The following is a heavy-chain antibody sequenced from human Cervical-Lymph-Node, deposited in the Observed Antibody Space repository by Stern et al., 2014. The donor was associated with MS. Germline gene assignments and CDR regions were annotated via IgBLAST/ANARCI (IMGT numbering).Heavy chain of an antibody. V-gene: IGHV3-30*04. J-gene: IGHJ4*02. CDR2: ISYDGSNK. Sequence: VQLVESGGGVVQPGRSLRLSCAASGFTFSSYAMHWVRQAPGKGLEWVAVISYDGSNKYYADSVKGRFTISRDNSKNTLYLQMNSLRAEDTAVYYCARSISALDYWGQGTLVTVSS. CDR1: GFTFSSYA. CDR3: ARSISALDY. D-gene: IGHD2/OR15-2a*01.